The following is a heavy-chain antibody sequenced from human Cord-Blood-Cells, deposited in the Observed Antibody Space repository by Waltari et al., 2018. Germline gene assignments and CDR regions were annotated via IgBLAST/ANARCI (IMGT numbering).Heavy chain of an antibody. CDR1: GGSFSGYY. J-gene: IGHJ5*02. CDR2: INHSGST. CDR3: ARGEKMTTVTTSYNWFDP. Sequence: QVQLQQWGAGLLKPSETLSLTCAVYGGSFSGYYWSWNRQPPGKGLGWIGEINHSGSTNYNPSLKSRVTISVDTSKNQFSLKLSSVTAADTAVYYCARGEKMTTVTTSYNWFDPWGQGTLVTVSS. V-gene: IGHV4-34*01. D-gene: IGHD4-17*01.